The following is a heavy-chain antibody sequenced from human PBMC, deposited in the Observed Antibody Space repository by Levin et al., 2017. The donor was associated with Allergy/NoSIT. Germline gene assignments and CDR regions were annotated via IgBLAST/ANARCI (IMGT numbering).Heavy chain of an antibody. CDR3: ARYTPDLVHAFDI. J-gene: IGHJ3*02. D-gene: IGHD2-2*02. CDR2: IYPGDSDT. V-gene: IGHV5-51*01. CDR1: GYSFTSYW. Sequence: GESLKISCKGSGYSFTSYWIGWVRQMPGKGLEWMGIIYPGDSDTRYSPSFQGQVTISADKSISTAYLQWSSLKASDTAMYYCARYTPDLVHAFDIWGQGTMVTVSS.